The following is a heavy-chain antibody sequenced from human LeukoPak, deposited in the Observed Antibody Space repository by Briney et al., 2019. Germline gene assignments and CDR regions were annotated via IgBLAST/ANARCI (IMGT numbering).Heavy chain of an antibody. CDR2: ISWNSGSI. Sequence: GGSLRLSCAASGFTFDDYAMHWVRQAPGKGLEWVSGISWNSGSIGYADSVKGRFTISRDNSKNTLCLQMSSLRADDTAVYYCAKESLRYDFDYWGQGTLVTVSS. J-gene: IGHJ4*02. CDR1: GFTFDDYA. D-gene: IGHD1-1*01. V-gene: IGHV3-9*01. CDR3: AKESLRYDFDY.